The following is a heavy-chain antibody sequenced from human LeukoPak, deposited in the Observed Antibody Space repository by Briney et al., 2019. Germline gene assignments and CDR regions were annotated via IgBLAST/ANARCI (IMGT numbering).Heavy chain of an antibody. Sequence: PGGSLTLSCAASGFTVSNNYMRWVRQAPGKGLERVSLIYSGGSTYYADSVKGRFIISRDNSKNTLYLQMNSLRAEDTAVYYCLRSGAGRASTWGQGTLVTVSS. CDR3: LRSGAGRAST. CDR1: GFTVSNNY. D-gene: IGHD2-15*01. J-gene: IGHJ5*02. CDR2: IYSGGST. V-gene: IGHV3-66*01.